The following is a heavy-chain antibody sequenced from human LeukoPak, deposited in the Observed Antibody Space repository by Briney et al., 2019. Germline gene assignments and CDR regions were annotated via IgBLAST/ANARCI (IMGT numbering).Heavy chain of an antibody. V-gene: IGHV4-39*01. CDR1: GGSISSSSYY. D-gene: IGHD2-2*01. CDR2: IYYSGIT. J-gene: IGHJ5*02. Sequence: PSETLSLXCTVPGGSISSSSYYWGWIRQPPGKGLGWIGSIYYSGITYYNPSLKSRVTISVDTSKTQSSLTLSSVTAADRAVYYCARHLAACTSCLRDNWSDPWGQGTLVTVSS. CDR3: ARHLAACTSCLRDNWSDP.